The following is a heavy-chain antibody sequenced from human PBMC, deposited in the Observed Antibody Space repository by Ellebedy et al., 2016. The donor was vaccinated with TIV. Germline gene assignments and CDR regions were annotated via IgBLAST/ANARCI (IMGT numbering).Heavy chain of an antibody. J-gene: IGHJ2*01. V-gene: IGHV3-13*01. CDR3: ARGGPGGDNWFFGL. CDR1: GFSLTGSD. D-gene: IGHD3-10*01. Sequence: PGGSLRLSCAASGFSLTGSDLHWVRRPAGKGLEWVSASGAAGDTYYPDSVRGRFTTSRESAKNSFYLQMNSLTAGDTAVYYCARGGPGGDNWFFGLWGRGTRVTVSS. CDR2: SGAAGDT.